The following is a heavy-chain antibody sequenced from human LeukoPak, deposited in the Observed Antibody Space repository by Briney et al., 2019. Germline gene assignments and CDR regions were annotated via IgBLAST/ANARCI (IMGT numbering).Heavy chain of an antibody. J-gene: IGHJ3*02. D-gene: IGHD2-2*01. CDR3: ARRVLSDAFDI. Sequence: GESLKISCEGSGYSFTSYWIGWVRQRPGKGLEWMGIIDPRDSDTRYSPSFQGQVTISVDKSISTAYLQWSSLEASDTAMYYCARRVLSDAFDIWGQGTMVTVSS. CDR1: GYSFTSYW. V-gene: IGHV5-51*03. CDR2: IDPRDSDT.